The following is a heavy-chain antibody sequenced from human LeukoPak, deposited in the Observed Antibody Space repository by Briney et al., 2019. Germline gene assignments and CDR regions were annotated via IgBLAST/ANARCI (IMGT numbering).Heavy chain of an antibody. J-gene: IGHJ1*01. CDR1: GGSFSGYS. CDR2: IYHSGST. Sequence: SETLSLTCAVYGGSFSGYSWSWIRQPPGKGLEWIGYIYHSGSTYYNPSLKSRVTISVDRSKNQFSLKLSSVTAADTAVYYCARGETTVYFQHWGQGTLVTVSS. D-gene: IGHD4-17*01. CDR3: ARGETTVYFQH. V-gene: IGHV4-30-2*01.